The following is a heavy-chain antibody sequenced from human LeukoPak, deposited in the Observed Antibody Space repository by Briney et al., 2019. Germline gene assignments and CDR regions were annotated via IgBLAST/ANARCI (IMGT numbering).Heavy chain of an antibody. CDR3: AREMTAVDIVAYGMDV. J-gene: IGHJ6*02. Sequence: GASVKVSCKASGYTFTSYGISWVRQAPGQGLEWMGWISAYNGNTNYAQKLQGRVTMTTDTSTSTAYMELRSLRSDDTAVYYCAREMTAVDIVAYGMDVWGQGTTVTVSS. CDR2: ISAYNGNT. D-gene: IGHD5-12*01. V-gene: IGHV1-18*01. CDR1: GYTFTSYG.